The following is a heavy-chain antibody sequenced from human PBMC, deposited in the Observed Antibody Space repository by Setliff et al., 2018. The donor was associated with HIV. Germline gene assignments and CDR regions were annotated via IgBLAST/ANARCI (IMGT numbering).Heavy chain of an antibody. D-gene: IGHD5-18*01. Sequence: GGSLRLSCAASGFTFNSYSMNWVRQAPGKGLEWVSFITSSSTYIYYADSVKGRFAISRDNDKSSMFLQMNSLRPEDTAVYYCARDGYNQNRFDYWGQGILVTVSS. CDR1: GFTFNSYS. CDR3: ARDGYNQNRFDY. J-gene: IGHJ4*02. CDR2: ITSSSTYI. V-gene: IGHV3-21*01.